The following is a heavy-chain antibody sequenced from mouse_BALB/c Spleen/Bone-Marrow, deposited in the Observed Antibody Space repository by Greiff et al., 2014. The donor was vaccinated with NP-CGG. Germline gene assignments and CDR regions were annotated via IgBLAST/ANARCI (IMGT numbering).Heavy chain of an antibody. Sequence: QVQLKESGPGLVAPSQSLSITCTVSGFSLTSYGVHWVRQPPGKGLGWLGVIWAGGSTNYNSALMSRLSISKDNSKSQVFLKMISLQTDDTAMYYCARAHYDYVLFDYWGQGTTLTVSS. J-gene: IGHJ2*01. CDR2: IWAGGST. V-gene: IGHV2-9*02. CDR3: ARAHYDYVLFDY. CDR1: GFSLTSYG. D-gene: IGHD2-4*01.